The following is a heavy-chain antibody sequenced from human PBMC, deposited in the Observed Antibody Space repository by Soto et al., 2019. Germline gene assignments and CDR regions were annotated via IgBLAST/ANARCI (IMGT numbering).Heavy chain of an antibody. CDR3: ARGLVAIFGVVIMGGCWFDP. Sequence: SETLSLTCTVSGGSISSSSYYWGWIRQPPGKGLEWIGSIYYSGSTYYNPSLKNRVTISVDTSKNQFSLKLSSVTAADTAVYYCARGLVAIFGVVIMGGCWFDPWGQGTLVTVSS. CDR1: GGSISSSSYY. CDR2: IYYSGST. V-gene: IGHV4-39*01. J-gene: IGHJ5*02. D-gene: IGHD3-3*01.